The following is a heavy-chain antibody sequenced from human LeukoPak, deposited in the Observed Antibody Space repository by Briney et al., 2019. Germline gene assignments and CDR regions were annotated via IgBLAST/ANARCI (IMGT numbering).Heavy chain of an antibody. CDR2: ISYDGSNK. V-gene: IGHV3-30*03. J-gene: IGHJ4*02. Sequence: LSLTCTVSGYSISSGYYWGWVRPAPGKGLEWVAVISYDGSNKYYADSVKGRFTISRDNSKNTLYLQMNSLRAEDTAVYYCARDVKSYSSSWFPGIYWGQGTLVTVSS. D-gene: IGHD6-13*01. CDR3: ARDVKSYSSSWFPGIY. CDR1: GYSISSGY.